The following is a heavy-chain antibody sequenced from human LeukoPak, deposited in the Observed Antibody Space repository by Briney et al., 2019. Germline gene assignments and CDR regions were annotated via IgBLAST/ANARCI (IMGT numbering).Heavy chain of an antibody. V-gene: IGHV1-8*01. CDR1: GYTFTSYD. Sequence: EASVKVSCKASGYTFTSYDINWVRQATGQGLEWMGWINPNSGNTGYAQTFQGRVTMTRNTSISTAYMELSSLRSEDAAVYYFARGLSRVWLVRGRARDFDYWGQGTLVTVSS. CDR3: ARGLSRVWLVRGRARDFDY. CDR2: INPNSGNT. J-gene: IGHJ4*02. D-gene: IGHD6-19*01.